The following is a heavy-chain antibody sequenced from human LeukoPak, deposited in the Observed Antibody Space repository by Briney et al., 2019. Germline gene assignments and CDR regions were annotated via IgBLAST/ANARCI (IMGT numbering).Heavy chain of an antibody. CDR1: GGSFSGYY. D-gene: IGHD6-13*01. CDR2: INHSGST. V-gene: IGHV4-34*01. Sequence: SETLSLTCAVYGGSFSGYYWSWIRQPPGKGLEWIGEINHSGSTNYNPSLKSRVTISVDTSKNQFSLKLSSVTAADTAVYYCANIAAARDHYGMDVWGQGTTVTVSS. J-gene: IGHJ6*02. CDR3: ANIAAARDHYGMDV.